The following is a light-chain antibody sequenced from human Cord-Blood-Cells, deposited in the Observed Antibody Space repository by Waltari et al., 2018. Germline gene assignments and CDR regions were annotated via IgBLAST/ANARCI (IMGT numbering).Light chain of an antibody. CDR1: SGDVGGYNY. CDR3: SSYAGSNNYV. CDR2: EVS. J-gene: IGLJ1*01. Sequence: QPPSASGSPGQSVTISCTGTSGDVGGYNYVSWYQQHPGKAPKLMIYEVSKRPSGVPDRFSGSKSGNTASLTVSGLQAEDEADYYCSSYAGSNNYVFGTGTKVTVL. V-gene: IGLV2-8*01.